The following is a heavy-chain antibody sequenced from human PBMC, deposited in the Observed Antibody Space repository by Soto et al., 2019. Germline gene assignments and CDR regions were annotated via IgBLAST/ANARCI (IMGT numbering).Heavy chain of an antibody. Sequence: PSETLSLTCTVSGGSVISGSCCWSWIRQPPGKGLEWIGYIYYTGSTNYNPSLKSRLTISVDTSKNQFTLQLTSVTVEDTAVYYCATSYGNAWYTYWGQGTQVTVSS. J-gene: IGHJ4*02. CDR2: IYYTGST. D-gene: IGHD6-13*01. CDR1: GGSVISGSCC. CDR3: ATSYGNAWYTY. V-gene: IGHV4-61*01.